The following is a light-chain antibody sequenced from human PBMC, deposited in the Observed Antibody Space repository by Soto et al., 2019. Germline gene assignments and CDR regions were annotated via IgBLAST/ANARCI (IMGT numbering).Light chain of an antibody. Sequence: EIELTQSPGTLSSSPGERVTLSCRASQTVTSNYLAWYQQKPGQAPRLLIFGASIRDTGLPDRFSGGGSGTDFTLTINRLEAEDSAVYYCHQYGSSLITFGQGTRLEI. CDR1: QTVTSNY. CDR2: GAS. J-gene: IGKJ5*01. CDR3: HQYGSSLIT. V-gene: IGKV3-20*01.